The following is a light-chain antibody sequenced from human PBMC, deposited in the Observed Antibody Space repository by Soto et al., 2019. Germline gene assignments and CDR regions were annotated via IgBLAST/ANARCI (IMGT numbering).Light chain of an antibody. Sequence: QSVLTQPPSASGTPGQGVTISCSGSSSNIGSNYVYWYQHLPGTAPKLLIYSNNERPSGVPDRFSGSKSGTSASLAISGLRSDDEADYYCAAWDDSLSGFVFAPGTKLTVL. CDR3: AAWDDSLSGFV. CDR1: SSNIGSNY. V-gene: IGLV1-47*02. J-gene: IGLJ1*01. CDR2: SNN.